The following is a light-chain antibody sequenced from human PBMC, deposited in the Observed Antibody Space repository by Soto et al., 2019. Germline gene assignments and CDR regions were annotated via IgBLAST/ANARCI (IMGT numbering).Light chain of an antibody. CDR2: AAS. CDR1: QGISSY. Sequence: AIRMTQSPSSLSASTGDRVTITCRASQGISSYSAWYQQKPGKAPKLLIYAASTLQSGVPSRFSGSGSGTDFTLTISCLQSEDFATYYCQQYYSYPRTFGQGTKV. V-gene: IGKV1-8*01. J-gene: IGKJ1*01. CDR3: QQYYSYPRT.